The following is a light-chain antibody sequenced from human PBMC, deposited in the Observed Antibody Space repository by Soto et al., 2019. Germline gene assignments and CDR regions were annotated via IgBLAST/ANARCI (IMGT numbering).Light chain of an antibody. V-gene: IGLV3-1*01. CDR3: QAWDSSTANVV. J-gene: IGLJ2*01. CDR1: KLGDKY. CDR2: QDN. Sequence: SYELTQPPSVSVSPGQTASITCSGDKLGDKYACWYQQKPGQSPVLVICQDNKRPSGIPERFSGSNSGNTATLTISGTQAMGEADYYCQAWDSSTANVVFGGGTKLTVL.